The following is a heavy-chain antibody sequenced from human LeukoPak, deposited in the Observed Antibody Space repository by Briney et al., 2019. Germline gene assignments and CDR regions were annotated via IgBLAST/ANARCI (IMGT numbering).Heavy chain of an antibody. CDR3: ARPGYDFWSGYYTF. CDR1: GFTFSSYA. Sequence: GGSLRLSCAASGFTFSSYAMSWVRQAPGKGLEWVSAISGSGGSTYYADSVKGRFTISRDNSKNTLYLQMNSLRAEDAAVYYCARPGYDFWSGYYTFWGQGTLVTVSS. D-gene: IGHD3-3*01. V-gene: IGHV3-23*01. J-gene: IGHJ4*02. CDR2: ISGSGGST.